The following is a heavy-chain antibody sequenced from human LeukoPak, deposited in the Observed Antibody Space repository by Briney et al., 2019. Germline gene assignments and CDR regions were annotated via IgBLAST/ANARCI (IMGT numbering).Heavy chain of an antibody. CDR1: GGSISAYY. V-gene: IGHV4-4*07. J-gene: IGHJ6*02. Sequence: SETLSLTCSVSGGSISAYYWSWIRQPAGKGLERIGRVYRTGNTNYNPSLQSRVTMSVDTSKNQISLRLRSVTAADTAVYSCARDDFEYSVHYGMDVWGQGTAVTVSS. CDR2: VYRTGNT. D-gene: IGHD3-9*01. CDR3: ARDDFEYSVHYGMDV.